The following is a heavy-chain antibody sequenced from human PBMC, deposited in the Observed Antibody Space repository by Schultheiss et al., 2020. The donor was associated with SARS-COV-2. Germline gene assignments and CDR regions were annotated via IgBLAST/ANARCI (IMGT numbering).Heavy chain of an antibody. CDR2: ISWNSGSI. V-gene: IGHV3-9*01. CDR1: GFTFDDYA. Sequence: SLKISCAASGFTFDDYAMHWVRQAPGKGLEWVSGISWNSGSIGYVDSVKGRFTISRDNAKNSLYLQMNSLRAEDTAVYYCARGADTVRSFDYWGQGTLVTVAS. J-gene: IGHJ4*02. CDR3: ARGADTVRSFDY.